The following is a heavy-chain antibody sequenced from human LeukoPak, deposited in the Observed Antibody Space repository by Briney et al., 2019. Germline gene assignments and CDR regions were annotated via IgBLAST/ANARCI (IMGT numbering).Heavy chain of an antibody. CDR2: IIPIFGTA. J-gene: IGHJ3*02. D-gene: IGHD2-2*01. CDR3: ATDRCSTASCYPDI. Sequence: SVKVCCKASGGTFSSYAISWVRQAPGQGLEWMGGIIPIFGTANYAQKFQGRVTITADKSTSTAYMELSSLRSEDTAVYYCATDRCSTASCYPDIWGQGTMVTVSS. CDR1: GGTFSSYA. V-gene: IGHV1-69*06.